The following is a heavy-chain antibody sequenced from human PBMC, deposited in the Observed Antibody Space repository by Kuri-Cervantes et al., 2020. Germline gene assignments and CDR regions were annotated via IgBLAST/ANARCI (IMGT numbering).Heavy chain of an antibody. V-gene: IGHV3-30*07. D-gene: IGHD6-19*01. Sequence: GGSLRLSCAASGFTFSSYTMHWVRQAPGKGLEWVAVISYDGSNKYFADSVKGRFTISRDNSKNSLYLQMNSLRAEDTAVYYCARVRVAVAGIIDYWGQGTLVTVSS. CDR1: GFTFSSYT. J-gene: IGHJ4*02. CDR3: ARVRVAVAGIIDY. CDR2: ISYDGSNK.